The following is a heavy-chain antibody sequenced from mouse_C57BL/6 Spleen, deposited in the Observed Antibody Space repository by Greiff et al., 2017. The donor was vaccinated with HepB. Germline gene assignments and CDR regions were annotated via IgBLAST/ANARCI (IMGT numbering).Heavy chain of an antibody. CDR1: GFTFSSYA. J-gene: IGHJ3*01. Sequence: DVMLVESGGGLVKPGGSLKLSCAASGFTFSSYAMSWVRQTPEKRLEWVATISDGGSFTYYPDNVKGRFTISRDNAKNNLYLQMSHLKSEDTAMYYCARDRANWDGGFAYWGQGTLVTVSA. CDR3: ARDRANWDGGFAY. V-gene: IGHV5-4*01. D-gene: IGHD4-1*01. CDR2: ISDGGSFT.